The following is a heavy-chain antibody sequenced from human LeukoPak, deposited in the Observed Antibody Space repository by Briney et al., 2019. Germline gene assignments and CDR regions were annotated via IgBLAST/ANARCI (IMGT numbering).Heavy chain of an antibody. J-gene: IGHJ5*02. CDR1: GGSFSGYH. CDR3: ASAYSGSWYTLWFDP. V-gene: IGHV4-34*01. D-gene: IGHD6-13*01. CDR2: INHGGST. Sequence: PSETLSLTCAVYGGSFSGYHWSWIRQPPGKGLEWIGEINHGGSTSYNPSLKTRVIISVDTSKNQFSLKLSSVTAADTAVYYCASAYSGSWYTLWFDPWGQGTLVTVSS.